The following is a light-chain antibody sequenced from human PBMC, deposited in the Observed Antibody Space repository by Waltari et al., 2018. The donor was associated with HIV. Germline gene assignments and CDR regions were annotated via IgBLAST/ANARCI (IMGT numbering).Light chain of an antibody. J-gene: IGKJ2*01. Sequence: EIVMTQSPAILSLSPGESATLSCRASQSVYNNLAGYQQKNGQAPRLLIYGASTRATDIPDRFSGSGSGTEFTLTVSSLQSGDFAVYYCQQYHNWPQTFGRGTKVEIK. CDR1: QSVYNN. V-gene: IGKV3-15*01. CDR3: QQYHNWPQT. CDR2: GAS.